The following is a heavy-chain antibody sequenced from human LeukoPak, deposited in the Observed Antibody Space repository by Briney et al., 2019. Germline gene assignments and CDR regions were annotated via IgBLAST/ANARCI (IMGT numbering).Heavy chain of an antibody. CDR1: GFTFSTYW. V-gene: IGHV3-74*01. CDR3: ATELRESGASSRNAFDI. J-gene: IGHJ3*02. CDR2: INSDGSYT. D-gene: IGHD2-15*01. Sequence: PGGSLRLSCTASGFTFSTYWMHWVRQAPGKGLVWVSLINSDGSYTDFADSVKGRFTIPRDNAQSTLYLQMNSLRVEDTAVYYCATELRESGASSRNAFDIWGQGTVVSVSS.